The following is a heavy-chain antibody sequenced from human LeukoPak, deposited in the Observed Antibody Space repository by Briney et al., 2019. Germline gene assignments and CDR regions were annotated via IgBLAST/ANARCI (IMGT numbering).Heavy chain of an antibody. CDR3: ASGNYYDSSGRFDY. Sequence: SETLSLTCTVSGGSISSYYWSWIRQPPGKGLEWIGYINYSGSTNYNPSLKSRVTISVDTSKNQFSLKLSSVTAADTAVYFCASGNYYDSSGRFDYWGQGTLVTVSS. V-gene: IGHV4-59*01. CDR1: GGSISSYY. D-gene: IGHD3-22*01. J-gene: IGHJ4*02. CDR2: INYSGST.